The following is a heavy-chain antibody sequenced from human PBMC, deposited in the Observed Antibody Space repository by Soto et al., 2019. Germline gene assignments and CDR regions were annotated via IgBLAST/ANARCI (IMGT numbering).Heavy chain of an antibody. CDR3: ARDPQGDDYGDYVAYYGRDV. V-gene: IGHV3-33*01. CDR1: GFTFSSYG. CDR2: IWYDGSNK. J-gene: IGHJ6*02. Sequence: QVQLVESGGGVVQPGRSLRLSCAASGFTFSSYGMHWVRQAPGKGLEWVAVIWYDGSNKYYADSVKGRFTISRDNSKNTLYGQMNSLRAEDKAVQYFARDPQGDDYGDYVAYYGRDVWGQGTTVTVSS. D-gene: IGHD4-17*01.